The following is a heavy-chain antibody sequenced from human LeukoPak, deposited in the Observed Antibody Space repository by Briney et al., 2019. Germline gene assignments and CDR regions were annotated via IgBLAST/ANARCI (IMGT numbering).Heavy chain of an antibody. CDR2: IYSSGST. V-gene: IGHV3-53*01. Sequence: GGCLRDSSAAPGVTVSSNYMSWVREAPGEGLEWVSVIYSSGSTYYADSVKGRFTISRDNSKNTLYLQMNSLRAEDTAVYYCAGGRSGLDGWGQGTLVTVSS. CDR1: GVTVSSNY. J-gene: IGHJ5*02. CDR3: AGGRSGLDG. D-gene: IGHD2-15*01.